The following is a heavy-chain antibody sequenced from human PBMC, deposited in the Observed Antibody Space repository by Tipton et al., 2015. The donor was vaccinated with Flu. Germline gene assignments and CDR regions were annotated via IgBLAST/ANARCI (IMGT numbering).Heavy chain of an antibody. CDR3: ARLSYYDVDLKNFYFDY. CDR2: LSYSGNT. CDR1: GGSVNSYF. V-gene: IGHV4-59*05. D-gene: IGHD3-10*02. J-gene: IGHJ4*02. Sequence: TLSLTCTVSGGSVNSYFWSWIRQPPGKGLEWIGGLSYSGNTYYTPSLRSRVVISVDTSKSQLSLKLRSVTAADTAVYYCARLSYYDVDLKNFYFDYWGQGALVTVSS.